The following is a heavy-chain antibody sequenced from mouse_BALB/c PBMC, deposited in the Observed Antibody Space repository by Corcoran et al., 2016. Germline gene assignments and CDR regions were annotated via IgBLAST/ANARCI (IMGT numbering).Heavy chain of an antibody. CDR1: GFSLSTSGMG. V-gene: IGHV8-12*01. D-gene: IGHD1-1*01. J-gene: IGHJ4*01. CDR3: ARRGPYYYGSSYDYAMDY. Sequence: QVTLKESGPGILQPSQTLSLTCSFSGFSLSTSGMGVSWIRQPSGKGLEWLAHIYWDDDKRYNPSLKSRLTISKDTSRNQVFLKITSVDTADTATYYCARRGPYYYGSSYDYAMDYWGQGTSVTVSS. CDR2: IYWDDDK.